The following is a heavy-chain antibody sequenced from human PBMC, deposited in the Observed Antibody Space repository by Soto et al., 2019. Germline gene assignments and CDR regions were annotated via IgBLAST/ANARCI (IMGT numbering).Heavy chain of an antibody. Sequence: GASVKVSFKASGGTFSSYAISWVRQAPGQGLEWMGGIIPIFGTANYAQKFQGRVTITADKSTSTAYMELSSLRSEDTAVYYCARLGYCTNGVCFPAWGQGTLVTVSS. D-gene: IGHD2-8*01. CDR2: IIPIFGTA. CDR3: ARLGYCTNGVCFPA. CDR1: GGTFSSYA. J-gene: IGHJ5*02. V-gene: IGHV1-69*06.